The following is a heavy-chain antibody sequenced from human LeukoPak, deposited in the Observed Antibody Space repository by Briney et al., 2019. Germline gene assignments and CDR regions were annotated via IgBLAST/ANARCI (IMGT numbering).Heavy chain of an antibody. D-gene: IGHD3-22*01. J-gene: IGHJ4*02. V-gene: IGHV3-30*04. CDR3: ARNSDYYDYSPQSV. Sequence: DPGRSLRLSCAASGFTFSHYALHWVRQAPGKGLEWVALIGHDGADKYYADSVKGRFLISRDNSKNMLFLQMNSLIIEDTAVYYCARNSDYYDYSPQSVWGQGTLATVS. CDR1: GFTFSHYA. CDR2: IGHDGADK.